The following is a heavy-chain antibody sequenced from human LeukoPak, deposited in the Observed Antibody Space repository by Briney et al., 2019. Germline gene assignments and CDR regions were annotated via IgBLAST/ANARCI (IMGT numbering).Heavy chain of an antibody. CDR3: ARDLVGATNDYYYGMDV. CDR2: ISAYNGNT. CDR1: GYTFTSYG. Sequence: DSVKVSCKASGYTFTSYGISWVRQAPGQGLEWMGWISAYNGNTNYAQKLQGRVTMTTDTSTSTAYMELRSLRSDDTAVYYCARDLVGATNDYYYGMDVWGQGTTVTVSS. J-gene: IGHJ6*02. D-gene: IGHD1-26*01. V-gene: IGHV1-18*01.